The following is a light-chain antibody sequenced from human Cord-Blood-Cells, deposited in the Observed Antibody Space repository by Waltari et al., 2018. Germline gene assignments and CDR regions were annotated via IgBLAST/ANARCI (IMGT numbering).Light chain of an antibody. CDR1: SSDVGSYNL. Sequence: QSALTQPASVSGSPGQSITISCTGTSSDVGSYNLVSWYQQHPGKAPKPMLYEGSKRPSGVSNRFSGSKSGNTASLTISGLQAEDEADYYCCSYAGSSTYVFGTGTKVTVL. J-gene: IGLJ1*01. CDR3: CSYAGSSTYV. V-gene: IGLV2-23*01. CDR2: EGS.